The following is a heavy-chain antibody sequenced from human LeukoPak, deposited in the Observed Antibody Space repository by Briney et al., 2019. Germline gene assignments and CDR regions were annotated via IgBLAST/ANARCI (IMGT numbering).Heavy chain of an antibody. V-gene: IGHV3-23*01. D-gene: IGHD1-1*01. CDR3: ARESSGRRVQTFDY. CDR1: GFTFSSYW. Sequence: GGSLRLSCAASGFTFSSYWMSWVRQAPGKGLEWVSFISGSGDSTYYVGSVKGRFTISRDNSKNSLYLQMNSLRAEDTTVYYCARESSGRRVQTFDYWGQGTLVTVSS. CDR2: ISGSGDST. J-gene: IGHJ4*02.